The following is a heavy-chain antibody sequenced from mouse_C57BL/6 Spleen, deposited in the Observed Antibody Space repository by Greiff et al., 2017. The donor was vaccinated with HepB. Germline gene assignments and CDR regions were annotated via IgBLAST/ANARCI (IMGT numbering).Heavy chain of an antibody. CDR3: AVPPWFAY. Sequence: QVQLKESGAELARPGASVKLSCKASGYTFTSYGISWVKQRTGQGLEWIGEIYPRSGNTYYNEKFKGKATLTADKSSSTAYMELRSLTSEDSAVYFCAVPPWFAYWGQGTLVTVSA. V-gene: IGHV1-81*01. D-gene: IGHD5-1*01. J-gene: IGHJ3*01. CDR2: IYPRSGNT. CDR1: GYTFTSYG.